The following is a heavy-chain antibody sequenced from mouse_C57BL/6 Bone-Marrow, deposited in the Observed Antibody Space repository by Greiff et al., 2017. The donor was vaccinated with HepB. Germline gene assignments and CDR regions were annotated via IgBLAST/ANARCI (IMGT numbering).Heavy chain of an antibody. D-gene: IGHD2-3*01. CDR3: AREEGWLPYWYFDV. J-gene: IGHJ1*03. Sequence: VQLQQPGAELVKPGASVKLSCKASGYTFTSYWMHWVKQRPGRGLEWTGRIDPNSGGTKYNEKFKSKATLTVDKPSSTAYMQLSSLTSEDSAVYYCAREEGWLPYWYFDVWGTGTTVTVSS. V-gene: IGHV1-72*01. CDR1: GYTFTSYW. CDR2: IDPNSGGT.